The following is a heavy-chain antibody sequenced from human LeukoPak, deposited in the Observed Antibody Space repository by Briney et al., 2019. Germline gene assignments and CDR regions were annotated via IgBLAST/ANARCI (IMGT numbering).Heavy chain of an antibody. Sequence: PGGSLRLSCAASGFTFSSYSMNWVRQAPGKGLEWVSSISSSSSYIYYADSVKGRFTISRDSAKNSLYLQMNSLRAEDTAVYYCARDGFHCSSTSCYGKGFDYWGQGTLVTVSS. CDR3: ARDGFHCSSTSCYGKGFDY. V-gene: IGHV3-21*01. CDR2: ISSSSSYI. D-gene: IGHD2-2*01. J-gene: IGHJ4*02. CDR1: GFTFSSYS.